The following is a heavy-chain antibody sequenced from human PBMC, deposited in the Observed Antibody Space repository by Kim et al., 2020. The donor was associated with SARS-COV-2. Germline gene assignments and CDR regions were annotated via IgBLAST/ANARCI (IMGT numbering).Heavy chain of an antibody. D-gene: IGHD5-18*01. J-gene: IGHJ6*02. Sequence: FTISRDNSKNTLYLQMNSLRAEDTAVYYCARDGGYSYGYGIDYYYGMDVWGQGTTVTVSS. V-gene: IGHV3-66*01. CDR3: ARDGGYSYGYGIDYYYGMDV.